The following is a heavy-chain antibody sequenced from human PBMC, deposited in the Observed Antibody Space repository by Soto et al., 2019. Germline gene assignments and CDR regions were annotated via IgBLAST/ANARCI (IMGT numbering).Heavy chain of an antibody. V-gene: IGHV3-23*01. CDR1: GFTFSTYA. CDR2: ITDSGGST. J-gene: IGHJ4*02. D-gene: IGHD3-22*01. Sequence: EVQLLESGGGLVQPGGSLRLSCAASGFTFSTYAMTWVRQALGKGLERVSVITDSGGSTYYADSVKGRFTISRDNSKNTLYLQMNSLRAEDTAVYYCAKLADSGYYYPIDYWGQGTLVTVSS. CDR3: AKLADSGYYYPIDY.